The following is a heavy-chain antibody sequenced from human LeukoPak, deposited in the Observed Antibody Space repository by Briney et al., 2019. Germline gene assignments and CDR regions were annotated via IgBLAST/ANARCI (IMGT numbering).Heavy chain of an antibody. CDR3: AKDIGGFVVVPANTFDY. V-gene: IGHV3-9*01. Sequence: GRSLRLSCAASGFTFDDYAMHWVRQAPGKGLEWVSGISWNSGSIGYADSVKGRFTISRDNAKNSLYLQMNSLRAEDTALYYCAKDIGGFVVVPANTFDYWGQGTLVTVSS. D-gene: IGHD2-2*01. CDR1: GFTFDDYA. CDR2: ISWNSGSI. J-gene: IGHJ4*02.